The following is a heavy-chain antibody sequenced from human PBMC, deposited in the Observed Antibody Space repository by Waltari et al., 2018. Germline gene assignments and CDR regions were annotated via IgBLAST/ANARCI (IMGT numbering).Heavy chain of an antibody. D-gene: IGHD3-10*01. J-gene: IGHJ6*02. CDR1: GGSISSYY. Sequence: QVQLQESGPGLVKPSETLSLTCTVSGGSISSYYWSSIRQPPGKGLEWIGYIYYSGSTNYNPSLKSRVTISVDTSKNQFSLKLSSVTAADTAVYYCARDQGSGYYYYGMDVWGQGTTVTVSS. CDR2: IYYSGST. CDR3: ARDQGSGYYYYGMDV. V-gene: IGHV4-59*01.